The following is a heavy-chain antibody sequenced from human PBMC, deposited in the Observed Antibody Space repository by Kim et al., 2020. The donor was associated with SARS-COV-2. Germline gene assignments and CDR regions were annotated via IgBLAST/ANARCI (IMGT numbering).Heavy chain of an antibody. V-gene: IGHV3-49*04. CDR2: IRSKAYGGTT. J-gene: IGHJ5*02. Sequence: GGSLRLSCTASGFTFGDYAMSWVRQAPGKGLEWVGFIRSKAYGGTTEYAASVKGRFTISRDDSKSIAYLQMNSLKTEDTAVYYCTRHTGYSSGINWFDPWGQGTLVTVSS. CDR1: GFTFGDYA. D-gene: IGHD6-19*01. CDR3: TRHTGYSSGINWFDP.